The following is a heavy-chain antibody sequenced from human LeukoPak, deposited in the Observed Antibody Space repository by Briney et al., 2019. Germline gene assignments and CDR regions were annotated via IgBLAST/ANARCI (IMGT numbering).Heavy chain of an antibody. J-gene: IGHJ3*02. CDR3: ARVPRIAAAGTGRGNAFDI. V-gene: IGHV1-18*01. CDR2: ISGYNGKT. CDR1: GYTLTTSG. D-gene: IGHD6-13*01. Sequence: ASVRVSCKASGYTLTTSGISWVRQAPGQGLEWMGWISGYNGKTNYAQKLQDRVTMTTDTSTSTAYMELSRLRSDDTAVYYCARVPRIAAAGTGRGNAFDIWGQGTMVTVSS.